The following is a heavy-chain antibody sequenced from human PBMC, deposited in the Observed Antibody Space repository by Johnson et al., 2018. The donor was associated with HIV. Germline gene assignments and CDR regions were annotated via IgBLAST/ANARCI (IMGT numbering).Heavy chain of an antibody. CDR1: GFILEDYA. Sequence: VQLVESGGGVVRPGGSLRLSCATSGFILEDYAMVWVRQVPGKGLEWGPGINWTGGTTASADSVKGRFTISRDNSKNTLYLQLNSLRLDDTAVYFCARSTGAFDIWGQGTMVTVSS. V-gene: IGHV3-20*04. J-gene: IGHJ3*02. D-gene: IGHD4-17*01. CDR2: INWTGGTT. CDR3: ARSTGAFDI.